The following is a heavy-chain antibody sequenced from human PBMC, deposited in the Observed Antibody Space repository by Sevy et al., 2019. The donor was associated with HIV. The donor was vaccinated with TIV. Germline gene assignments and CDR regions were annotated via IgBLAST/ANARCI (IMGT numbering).Heavy chain of an antibody. CDR3: AKRGGQYDLGMDV. D-gene: IGHD3-3*01. CDR2: VSSSADTI. Sequence: GGSLRLSCAASGFTFSSYEMNWVRQAPGQGLEWVSYVSSSADTIYYADSVRGRFTISRDNAKKSLYLQMNSLRAEDTAVYYCAKRGGQYDLGMDVWGQGTTVTVSS. V-gene: IGHV3-48*03. J-gene: IGHJ6*02. CDR1: GFTFSSYE.